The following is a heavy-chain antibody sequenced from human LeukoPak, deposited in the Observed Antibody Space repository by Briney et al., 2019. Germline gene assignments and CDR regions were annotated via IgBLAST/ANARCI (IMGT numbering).Heavy chain of an antibody. D-gene: IGHD3-9*01. CDR1: GGSISSGGYY. CDR2: IYHSGST. Sequence: SETLSLTCAVSGGSISSGGYYWSWIRQPPGKGLEWIGYIYHSGSTYYNPSLKSRVTISVDTSKNQFSLKLSPVTAADTAVYYCARAGREYYDILTGYSSAFDIWGQGTMVTVSS. CDR3: ARAGREYYDILTGYSSAFDI. J-gene: IGHJ3*02. V-gene: IGHV4-30-2*05.